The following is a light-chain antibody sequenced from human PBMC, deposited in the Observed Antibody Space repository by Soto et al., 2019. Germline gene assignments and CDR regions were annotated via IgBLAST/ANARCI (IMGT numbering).Light chain of an antibody. CDR3: SSYTNRGTLDI. CDR2: DVS. J-gene: IGLJ1*01. CDR1: SSDVGGYNY. V-gene: IGLV2-14*01. Sequence: QPALTQPASVFGSPGQSITISCTGTSSDVGGYNYVSWYQQHPGKAPILMIYDVSDRPSGVSNRFSGSKSGNTASLTISGLQAEDEADYYCSSYTNRGTLDIFGTGTKLTVL.